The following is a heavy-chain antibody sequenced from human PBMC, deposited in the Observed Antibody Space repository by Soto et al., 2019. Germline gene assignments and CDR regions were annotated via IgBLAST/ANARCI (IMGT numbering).Heavy chain of an antibody. D-gene: IGHD3-9*01. CDR2: IYYSGST. J-gene: IGHJ4*02. V-gene: IGHV4-59*01. Sequence: SETLSLTCTVSGGSISSYYWSWIRQPPGKGLEWIGYIYYSGSTNYNPSLKSRVTISVDTSKNQFSLKLSSVTAADTAVYYCARGGYFDWLPYDYWGQGTLVTAPQ. CDR1: GGSISSYY. CDR3: ARGGYFDWLPYDY.